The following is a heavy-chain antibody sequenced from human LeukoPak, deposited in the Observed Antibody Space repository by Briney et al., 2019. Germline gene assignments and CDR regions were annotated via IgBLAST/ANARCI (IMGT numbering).Heavy chain of an antibody. CDR1: GGSISSYY. CDR3: ARGKYSSSWPSNFDY. CDR2: IYYSGST. Sequence: SETLSLTCTVSGGSISSYYWSWIRQPPGKGLEWIGYIYYSGSTNYNPSLKSRVTISVDTSKNQFSLKLSSVTAVDTAVYYCARGKYSSSWPSNFDYWGQGTLVTVSS. V-gene: IGHV4-59*08. D-gene: IGHD6-13*01. J-gene: IGHJ4*02.